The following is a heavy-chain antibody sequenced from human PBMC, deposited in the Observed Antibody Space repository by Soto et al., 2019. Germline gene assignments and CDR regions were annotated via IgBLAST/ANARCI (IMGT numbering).Heavy chain of an antibody. D-gene: IGHD2-21*02. J-gene: IGHJ6*02. CDR1: GFTFSSYS. CDR3: ARDAYCGGDCYDSYGRDV. Sequence: EVQLVESGGGLVKPGGSLRLSCAASGFTFSSYSMNWVRQAPGKGLEWVSSISSSSSYIYYADSVKGRFTISRDNAKNSLYLQMNSLRAEDTAVYYCARDAYCGGDCYDSYGRDVWGQGTTVTVSS. CDR2: ISSSSSYI. V-gene: IGHV3-21*01.